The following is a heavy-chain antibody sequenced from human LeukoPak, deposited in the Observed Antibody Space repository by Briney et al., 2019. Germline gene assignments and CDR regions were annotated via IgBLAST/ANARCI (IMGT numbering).Heavy chain of an antibody. CDR2: ISSSGSTI. V-gene: IGHV3-11*01. CDR1: GFTLSTYY. CDR3: ARVEAAAGTQWFDP. J-gene: IGHJ5*02. Sequence: PGGSLRLSCAASGFTLSTYYMSWIRQAPGKGLEWVSYISSSGSTIYYADSVKGRFTISRDNAKNSLYLQMNSLRAEDTAVYYCARVEAAAGTQWFDPWGQGTLVTVSS. D-gene: IGHD6-13*01.